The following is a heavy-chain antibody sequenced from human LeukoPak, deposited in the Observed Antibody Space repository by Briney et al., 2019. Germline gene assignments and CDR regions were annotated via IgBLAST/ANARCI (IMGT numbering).Heavy chain of an antibody. V-gene: IGHV4-4*07. Sequence: PSETLSLTCTVAGGSISSYYWSWIRQPAGKGLEWIGRIYTSGSTNYNPSLKSRVTMSVDTSKNQFSLKLSSVTAADTAVYYCARGRPNDYDYVWGSYRLGRAPFYYYYYMDVWGKGTTVTISS. CDR2: IYTSGST. J-gene: IGHJ6*03. D-gene: IGHD3-16*02. CDR3: ARGRPNDYDYVWGSYRLGRAPFYYYYYMDV. CDR1: GGSISSYY.